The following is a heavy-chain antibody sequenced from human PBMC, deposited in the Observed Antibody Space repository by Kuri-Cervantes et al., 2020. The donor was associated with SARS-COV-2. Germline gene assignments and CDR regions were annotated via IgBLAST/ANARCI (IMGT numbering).Heavy chain of an antibody. D-gene: IGHD3-10*01. J-gene: IGHJ6*02. CDR2: ISYDGRDI. V-gene: IGHV3-30*03. CDR3: AEPGSVRGIIREDHYGLDV. CDR1: EFNFRYYG. Sequence: GGSLRLSCVASEFNFRYYGMYWVRQAPGKGLEWVAHISYDGRDIHFRESVKGRFTVSRDNSKNTLYLQMNSLRLEDTGVYFCAEPGSVRGIIREDHYGLDVWGQGTTVTVSS.